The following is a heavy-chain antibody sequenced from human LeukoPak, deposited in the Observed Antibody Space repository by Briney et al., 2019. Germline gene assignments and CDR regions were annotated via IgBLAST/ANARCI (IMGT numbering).Heavy chain of an antibody. CDR3: ARGRFLEWLLRPPHWFDP. CDR2: MYYSGST. Sequence: SETLSLTCTVSGGSISSYYWSWIRQPPGKGLEWIGYMYYSGSTNYNPSLKSRVTISVDTSKNQFSLKLSSVTAADTAVYYCARGRFLEWLLRPPHWFDPWGQGTLVTVSS. J-gene: IGHJ5*02. V-gene: IGHV4-59*01. D-gene: IGHD3-3*01. CDR1: GGSISSYY.